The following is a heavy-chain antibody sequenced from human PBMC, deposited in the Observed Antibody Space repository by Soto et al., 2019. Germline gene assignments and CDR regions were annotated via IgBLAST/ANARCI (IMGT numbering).Heavy chain of an antibody. CDR2: IWYDGSNK. D-gene: IGHD1-26*01. CDR3: ARDWEKSPDY. Sequence: GGSLRLSCAASGFTFSTHGMHWVRQAPGKGLEWVAVIWYDGSNKFYADSVKGRFTISRDNSKNTLYLQMSSLRAEDTAVYYCARDWEKSPDYWGQGTLVTVSS. V-gene: IGHV3-33*01. J-gene: IGHJ4*02. CDR1: GFTFSTHG.